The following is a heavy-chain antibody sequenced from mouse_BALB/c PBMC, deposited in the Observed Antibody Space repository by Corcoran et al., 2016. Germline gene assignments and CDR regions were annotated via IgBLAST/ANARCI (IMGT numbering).Heavy chain of an antibody. CDR3: ARSGDGYPFAY. CDR2: IDPANGNT. Sequence: EVQLQQSGAELVKPGASVQLSCTASGFNIKDTYMHWVKQRPEQGLDWIGRIDPANGNTKYDTKFQGKATITADTSSNTAYLQLISLTSEDTAVYYCARSGDGYPFAYWGQGTLVTVSA. D-gene: IGHD2-3*01. CDR1: GFNIKDTY. J-gene: IGHJ3*01. V-gene: IGHV14-3*02.